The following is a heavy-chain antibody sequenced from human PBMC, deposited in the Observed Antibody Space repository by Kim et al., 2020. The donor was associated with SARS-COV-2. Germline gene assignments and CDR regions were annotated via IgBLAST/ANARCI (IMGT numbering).Heavy chain of an antibody. CDR2: INAANGNT. CDR3: ARTLSFDI. V-gene: IGHV1-3*01. Sequence: ASVKVSCKASGYTFTTSGIHWVRQAPGQRPEWMGWINAANGNTRYSQKFQGRGTITRDTSASTAYLELSSLRSEDTAVYYCARTLSFDIWGQGTMVTVSS. CDR1: GYTFTTSG. J-gene: IGHJ3*02.